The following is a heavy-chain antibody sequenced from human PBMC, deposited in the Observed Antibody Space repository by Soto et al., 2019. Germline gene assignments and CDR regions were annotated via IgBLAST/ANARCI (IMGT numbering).Heavy chain of an antibody. J-gene: IGHJ6*02. CDR1: GGSISSGDYY. CDR3: ARTVTNMATGGMDV. CDR2: IYYSGST. D-gene: IGHD4-17*01. Sequence: TSETLSLTCTVSGGSISSGDYYWSWIRQPPGKGLEWIGYIYYSGSTYYNPSLKSRVTISVDTSKNQFSLKLSSVTAADTAVYYCARTVTNMATGGMDVWGQGTTVTV. V-gene: IGHV4-30-4*01.